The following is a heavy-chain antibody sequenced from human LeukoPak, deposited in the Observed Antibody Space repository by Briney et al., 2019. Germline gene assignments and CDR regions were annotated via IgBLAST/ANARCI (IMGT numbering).Heavy chain of an antibody. Sequence: SLRLSCAASGFTFDDYAMHWVRQAPGKGLEWVSGISWNSGSIGYADSVKGRFTISRDNAKNSLYLQMTSLRAEDTAFYYCAKDIGGVAYSWFYFDFWGQGTLVTVSS. CDR3: AKDIGGVAYSWFYFDF. CDR2: ISWNSGSI. J-gene: IGHJ4*02. CDR1: GFTFDDYA. D-gene: IGHD3-16*01. V-gene: IGHV3-9*01.